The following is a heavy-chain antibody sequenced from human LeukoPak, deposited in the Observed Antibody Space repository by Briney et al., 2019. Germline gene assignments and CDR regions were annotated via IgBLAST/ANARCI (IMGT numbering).Heavy chain of an antibody. CDR1: GGTFSSYA. CDR3: ARAPKAVAGTCWFDP. J-gene: IGHJ5*02. CDR2: IIPIFGTA. Sequence: SVKVSCKASGGTFSSYAISWVRQAPGQGLEWMGGIIPIFGTANYAQKFQGRVTITADESTSTAYMELRSLRSEDTAVYYCARAPKAVAGTCWFDPWGQGTLVTVSS. D-gene: IGHD6-19*01. V-gene: IGHV1-69*01.